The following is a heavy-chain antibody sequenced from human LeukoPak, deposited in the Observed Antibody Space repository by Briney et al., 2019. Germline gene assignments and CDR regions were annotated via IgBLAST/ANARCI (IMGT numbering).Heavy chain of an antibody. CDR2: ISGYNGNT. CDR3: ARDVYCSGGNCYYYFDY. J-gene: IGHJ4*02. V-gene: IGHV1-18*01. CDR1: GYTFTSYG. Sequence: ASVKVSCKASGYTFTSYGISWVRQAPGQGLEWMGWISGYNGNTTYAEKFQGRVTMTTDTSTSTAYMELTSLNSDDTAVYYCARDVYCSGGNCYYYFDYWGQGTLVTVSS. D-gene: IGHD2-15*01.